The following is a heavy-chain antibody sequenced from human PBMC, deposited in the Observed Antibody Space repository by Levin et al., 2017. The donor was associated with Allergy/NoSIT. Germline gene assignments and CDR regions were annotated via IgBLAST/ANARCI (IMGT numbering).Heavy chain of an antibody. Sequence: QTLSLTCTVSGFSLTTSGMCVTWIRQPPGKALEWLARIDWDDDKFYSTSLQTRLTISKDTSKNQVVLTMTNMDPVDTATYYCARLPHLGYTYGYSYGMDVWGPGTTVTVSS. D-gene: IGHD5-18*01. J-gene: IGHJ6*02. CDR1: GFSLTTSGMC. CDR2: IDWDDDK. CDR3: ARLPHLGYTYGYSYGMDV. V-gene: IGHV2-70*16.